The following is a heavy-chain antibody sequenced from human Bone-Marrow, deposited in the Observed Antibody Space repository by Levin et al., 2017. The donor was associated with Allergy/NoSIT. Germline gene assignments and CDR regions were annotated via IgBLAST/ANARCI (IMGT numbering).Heavy chain of an antibody. D-gene: IGHD3-10*01. CDR3: AHRHGSGSYFDS. V-gene: IGHV2-5*02. CDR2: IYWDDDK. J-gene: IGHJ5*01. Sequence: KRSGPTLVKPTQTLTLTCTFSGFSLSTSTVGVGWIRQPPGKALEWLALIYWDDDKRYSPSLKRRLTITKDTSKNQVVLTVTNMDPVDTATYYCAHRHGSGSYFDSWGQGTLVTVSS. CDR1: GFSLSTSTVG.